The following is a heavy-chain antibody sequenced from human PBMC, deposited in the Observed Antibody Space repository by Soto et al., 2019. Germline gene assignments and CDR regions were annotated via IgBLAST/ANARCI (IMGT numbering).Heavy chain of an antibody. J-gene: IGHJ4*02. D-gene: IGHD3-16*01. V-gene: IGHV4-30-2*01. CDR3: ATYTAFAKYYFDY. CDR1: GVSITTNGYS. CDR2: IYPSGTI. Sequence: PSETLSLTXAVSGVSITTNGYSWSWIRQPPGKGLEWIGYIYPSGTIFYNPSLNSRVTISADTSNNQFSLKLASVTAADTAVYFCATYTAFAKYYFDYWGRGTLVTVSS.